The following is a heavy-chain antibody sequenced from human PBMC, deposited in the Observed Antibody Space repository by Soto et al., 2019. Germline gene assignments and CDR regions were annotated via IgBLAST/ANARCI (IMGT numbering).Heavy chain of an antibody. V-gene: IGHV4-30-4*01. Sequence: TSGTLSLTCTVSGGSISSGDYYWSWIRQPPGKGLEWIGYIYYSGSTYYNPSLKSRVTISVDTSKNQFSLKLSSVTAAVTAVYYCAPYSSNYGMDVWGQGTTVTVSS. CDR2: IYYSGST. J-gene: IGHJ6*02. CDR1: GGSISSGDYY. D-gene: IGHD6-13*01. CDR3: APYSSNYGMDV.